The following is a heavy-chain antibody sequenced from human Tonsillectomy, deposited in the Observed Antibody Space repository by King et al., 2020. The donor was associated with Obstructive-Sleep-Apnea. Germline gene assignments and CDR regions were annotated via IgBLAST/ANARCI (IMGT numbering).Heavy chain of an antibody. CDR3: ARDVLEFENWFDP. D-gene: IGHD1-1*01. V-gene: IGHV4-59*01. Sequence: QLQESGPGLVKPSETLSLTCTGSGGSISSYYWSWIRQPPGKGLEGIGIIYYSGSTNYNPSLQSQVTITVDTSKNQFSLKLSSVTAADPAVYYCARDVLEFENWFDPWGQGTLVTVSS. CDR2: IYYSGST. CDR1: GGSISSYY. J-gene: IGHJ5*02.